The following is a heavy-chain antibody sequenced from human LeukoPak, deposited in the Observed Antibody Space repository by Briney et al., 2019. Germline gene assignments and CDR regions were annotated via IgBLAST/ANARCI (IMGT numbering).Heavy chain of an antibody. V-gene: IGHV4-39*07. CDR3: ARDTGGFDI. Sequence: MPSETLSLTCTVSGGSISSSSYYWGWIRQPPGKGLEWIGSIHHTGYTFYNPSVKSRITISVETSKNQFSLKLSSVTAADTAMYYCARDTGGFDIWGQGAMVTVSS. CDR2: IHHTGYT. D-gene: IGHD2-15*01. CDR1: GGSISSSSYY. J-gene: IGHJ3*02.